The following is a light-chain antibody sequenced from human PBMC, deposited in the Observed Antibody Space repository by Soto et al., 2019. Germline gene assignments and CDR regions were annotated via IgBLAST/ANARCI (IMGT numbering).Light chain of an antibody. CDR3: QSYDSSLSGSRV. CDR2: GNS. Sequence: VLTQPTSVSGAPGQRVTISCTGSRSNIGEGYDVHWYQPLPGTAPKLLIYGNSNRPSGVPDRFSGSKSGTSASLAITGLQAEDEADYYCQSYDSSLSGSRVFGGGTKLTVL. J-gene: IGLJ2*01. CDR1: RSNIGEGYD. V-gene: IGLV1-40*01.